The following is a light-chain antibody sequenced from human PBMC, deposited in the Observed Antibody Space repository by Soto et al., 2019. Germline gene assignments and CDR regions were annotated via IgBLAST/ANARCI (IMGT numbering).Light chain of an antibody. CDR1: TSNIGNNY. V-gene: IGLV1-51*01. CDR3: CSFAGGATFV. Sequence: QSVLTQPPSVSAAPGQKVTISCSGTTSNIGNNYVSWYQQLPGTAPKLIIYEATKRPSGVSDRFSGSKSGNTASLTISALQAEDEADYSCCSFAGGATFVFGGGTKLTVL. CDR2: EAT. J-gene: IGLJ2*01.